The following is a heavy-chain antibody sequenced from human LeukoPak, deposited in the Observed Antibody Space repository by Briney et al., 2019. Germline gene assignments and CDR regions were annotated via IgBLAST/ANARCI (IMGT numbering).Heavy chain of an antibody. CDR2: IIPIFGTA. Sequence: SVKVSCKASGGTFSSYAISWVRQAPGQGLEWMGGIIPIFGTANYAQKFQGRVTITADESTSTAYMELSSLRSEDTAVYYCASRFTCYSNYRYYYYYMDVWGKGTTVTVSS. J-gene: IGHJ6*03. V-gene: IGHV1-69*01. CDR1: GGTFSSYA. CDR3: ASRFTCYSNYRYYYYYMDV. D-gene: IGHD4-11*01.